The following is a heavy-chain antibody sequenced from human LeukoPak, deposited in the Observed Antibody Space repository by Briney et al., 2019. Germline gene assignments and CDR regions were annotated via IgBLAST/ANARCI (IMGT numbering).Heavy chain of an antibody. CDR3: AETYYYDSSGYQSLFDY. Sequence: SVKVSCKASGGTFSSYAISWVRPAPGRGLEWMGGIIHIFGTADYAQKWQGRDTITTDETPSTAYMELSSLRSEDTAVYYCAETYYYDSSGYQSLFDYWGQGTLVTVSS. D-gene: IGHD3-22*01. CDR2: IIHIFGTA. J-gene: IGHJ4*02. CDR1: GGTFSSYA. V-gene: IGHV1-69*05.